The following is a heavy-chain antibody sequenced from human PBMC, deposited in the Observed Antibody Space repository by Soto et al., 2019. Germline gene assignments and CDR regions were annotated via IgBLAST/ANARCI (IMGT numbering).Heavy chain of an antibody. CDR2: INRYNGTT. J-gene: IGHJ6*02. Sequence: ASVKVSCKASGGTFSSYTISWVRQAPGQGLEWMGWINRYNGTTNYAQKVQGRVTMTTDTSTTAAYMELRSLRSDDTAVYYCARDLSLVRGVIIDYGMDVWGQGTTVTVSS. D-gene: IGHD3-10*01. CDR3: ARDLSLVRGVIIDYGMDV. CDR1: GGTFSSYT. V-gene: IGHV1-18*01.